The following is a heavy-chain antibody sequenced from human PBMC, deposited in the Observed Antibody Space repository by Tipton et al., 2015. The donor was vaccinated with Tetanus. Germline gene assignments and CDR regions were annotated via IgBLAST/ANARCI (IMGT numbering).Heavy chain of an antibody. Sequence: SLRLSCAASGFTFSSYDMHWVRQATGKGLEWVSVIGAAGDTYYPGSVKGRFTISRENAKNSLYLQMNSLRAGDTAVYYCAKDAYDYGDYRGIFDFWGQGTLVTVSS. CDR1: GFTFSSYD. CDR3: AKDAYDYGDYRGIFDF. CDR2: IGAAGDT. V-gene: IGHV3-13*01. J-gene: IGHJ4*02. D-gene: IGHD4-17*01.